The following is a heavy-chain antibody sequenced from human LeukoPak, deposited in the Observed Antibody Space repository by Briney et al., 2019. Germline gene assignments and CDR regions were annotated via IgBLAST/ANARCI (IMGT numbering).Heavy chain of an antibody. CDR2: IYHSGST. D-gene: IGHD2-2*01. CDR1: GYSISSGYY. V-gene: IGHV4-38-2*01. Sequence: SETLSLTCAVSGYSISSGYYWGWIRQPPGKGLEWIGSIYHSGSTYYNPSLKSRVTISVDTSKNQFSLKLSSVTAADTAVYYRARVSPPLTVPAAPLFDYWGQGTLVTVSS. CDR3: ARVSPPLTVPAAPLFDY. J-gene: IGHJ4*02.